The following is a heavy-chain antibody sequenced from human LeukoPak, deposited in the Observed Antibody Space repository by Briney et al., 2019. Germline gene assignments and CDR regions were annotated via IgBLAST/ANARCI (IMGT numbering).Heavy chain of an antibody. CDR1: GYTFTGYY. CDR3: AREGYCSGDKCPVAN. CDR2: INPNSGGT. Sequence: ASVKVSCKASGYTFTGYYMHWVRQAPGQGLEWMGWINPNSGGTNYAQKFQGRVTMTRDTSISTAYMELSRLRSDDTAVYYCAREGYCSGDKCPVANWGQGTLVTVSS. D-gene: IGHD2-15*01. V-gene: IGHV1-2*02. J-gene: IGHJ4*02.